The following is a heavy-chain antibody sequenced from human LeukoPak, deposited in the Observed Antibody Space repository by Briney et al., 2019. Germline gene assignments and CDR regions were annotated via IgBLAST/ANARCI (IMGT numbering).Heavy chain of an antibody. D-gene: IGHD3-16*01. CDR2: IQYDGSNK. CDR3: AKPDGAYNWFDP. CDR1: GFTFSIYG. V-gene: IGHV3-30*02. J-gene: IGHJ5*02. Sequence: PGGSLRLSCAASGFTFSIYGMHWVRQAPGKGLEWVAFIQYDGSNKYYADSVKGRFTISRDNSKNTLYLQMNSLRAEDAAVYYCAKPDGAYNWFDPWGQGTLVTVSS.